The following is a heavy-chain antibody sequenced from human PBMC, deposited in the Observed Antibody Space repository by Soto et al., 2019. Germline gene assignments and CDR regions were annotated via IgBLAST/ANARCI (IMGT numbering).Heavy chain of an antibody. CDR3: AREGYSGYDYGFSYYYYYGMDV. CDR1: GFTFSSYG. Sequence: GGSLRLSCAASGFTFSSYGMHWVRQAPGKGLEWVAVISYDGSNKYYADSVKGRFTISRDNSKNTLYLQMNSLRAEDTAVYYCAREGYSGYDYGFSYYYYYGMDVWGQGTTVTVSS. J-gene: IGHJ6*02. CDR2: ISYDGSNK. V-gene: IGHV3-30*03. D-gene: IGHD5-12*01.